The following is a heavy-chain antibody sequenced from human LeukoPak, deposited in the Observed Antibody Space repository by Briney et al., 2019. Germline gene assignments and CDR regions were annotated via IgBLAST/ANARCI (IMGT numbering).Heavy chain of an antibody. CDR3: ASYSLDYGDYTFWYFDL. Sequence: SVKVSCKASGGSFSSYAISWVRQAPGQGLEWMGRIIPILGIANYAQKFQGRVTITADKSTSTAYMELSSLRSEDTAVYYCASYSLDYGDYTFWYFDLWGRGTLVTVSS. V-gene: IGHV1-69*04. CDR1: GGSFSSYA. CDR2: IIPILGIA. D-gene: IGHD4-17*01. J-gene: IGHJ2*01.